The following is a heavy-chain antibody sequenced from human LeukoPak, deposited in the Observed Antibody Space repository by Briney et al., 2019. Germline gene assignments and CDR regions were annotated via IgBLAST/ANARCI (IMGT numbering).Heavy chain of an antibody. J-gene: IGHJ4*02. V-gene: IGHV4-59*08. Sequence: PSETLSLTCTVSGGSISSYYWSWIRQPPGEGLEWIGYIYYSGSTNYNPSLKSRVTISVDTSKNQFSLKLSSVTAADTAVYYCARHTGLSGDYVWGSYRSRYYSDYWGQGTLVTVSS. CDR1: GGSISSYY. CDR3: ARHTGLSGDYVWGSYRSRYYSDY. CDR2: IYYSGST. D-gene: IGHD3-16*02.